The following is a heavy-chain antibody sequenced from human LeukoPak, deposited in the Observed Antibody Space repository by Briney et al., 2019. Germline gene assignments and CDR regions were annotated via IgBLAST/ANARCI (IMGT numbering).Heavy chain of an antibody. CDR1: GFTFSSYS. CDR2: ISSSSSYI. J-gene: IGHJ4*02. D-gene: IGHD6-19*01. Sequence: PGGSLRLSCAASGFTFSSYSMNWVRQAPGKGLEWVSSISSSSSYIYYADSVKGRFTISRDNAKNSLYLQMNSLRAEDTAAYYCARDDLNSGWYEMGYWGQGTLVTVSS. CDR3: ARDDLNSGWYEMGY. V-gene: IGHV3-21*01.